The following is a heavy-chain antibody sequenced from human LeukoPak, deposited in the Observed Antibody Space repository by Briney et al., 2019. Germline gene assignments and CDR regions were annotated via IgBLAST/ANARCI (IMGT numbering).Heavy chain of an antibody. CDR2: IKDDGRQK. CDR3: ARAASRGFDA. V-gene: IGHV3-7*01. J-gene: IGHJ5*02. D-gene: IGHD5-24*01. Sequence: GGSLRLSCAPSGFTFSRYWMTWVRQTPEKGLEWVASIKDDGRQKYYVDSVKGRFTVSRDNAKNSAYLQMDSLRAEDTALYYCARAASRGFDAWGQGALVTSSS. CDR1: GFTFSRYW.